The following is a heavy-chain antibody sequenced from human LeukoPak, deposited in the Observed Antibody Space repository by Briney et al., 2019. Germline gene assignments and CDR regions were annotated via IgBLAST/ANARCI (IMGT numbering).Heavy chain of an antibody. CDR1: GFIFSTHG. CDR3: ARPRIALAATSYFDY. J-gene: IGHJ4*02. D-gene: IGHD6-13*01. V-gene: IGHV3-33*05. CDR2: ISYDGTNR. Sequence: PGRSLRLSCAASGFIFSTHGMHWVRQAPGKGLEWVTFISYDGTNRYYADSVKGRFTISRDNSKNTLSLQVNSLREEDTAIYYCARPRIALAATSYFDYWGQGTLVTVSS.